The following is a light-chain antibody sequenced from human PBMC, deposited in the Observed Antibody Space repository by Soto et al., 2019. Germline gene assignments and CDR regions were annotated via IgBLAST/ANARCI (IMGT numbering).Light chain of an antibody. V-gene: IGKV3-20*01. CDR1: QSISSNY. CDR2: GVF. J-gene: IGKJ1*01. CDR3: QQYGSSPPWT. Sequence: EIVLTQSPGTLSLSPGERATLSCRASQSISSNYLAWYQQKPGQAPRLLIYGVFRRAAGIPDRFSGSGSGTDFTLTISRLEPEDSAVYYCQQYGSSPPWTFGQGTKVDIK.